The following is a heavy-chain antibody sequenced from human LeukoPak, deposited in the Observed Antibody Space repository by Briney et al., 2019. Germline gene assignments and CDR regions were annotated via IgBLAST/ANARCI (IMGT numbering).Heavy chain of an antibody. CDR3: ARGTRNYDFWSGYYPFDY. CDR1: GYTFTSYD. V-gene: IGHV1-8*03. D-gene: IGHD3-3*01. CDR2: MNPNSGNT. Sequence: ASVKVSCKASGYTFTSYDINWVRQATGQGLEWMGWMNPNSGNTGYAQKFQGRVTITRNTSISTAYMELSSLRSEDTAVYYCARGTRNYDFWSGYYPFDYWGQGTLVTVSS. J-gene: IGHJ4*02.